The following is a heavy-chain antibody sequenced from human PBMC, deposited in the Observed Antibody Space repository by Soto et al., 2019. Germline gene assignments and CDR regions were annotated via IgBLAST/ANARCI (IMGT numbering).Heavy chain of an antibody. CDR1: GYTFTGYY. CDR3: ARGASSSGGSGYYYYGMDV. CDR2: INPNSGGT. Sequence: QVQLVQSGAEVKKPGGSVKVSCKASGYTFTGYYMHWVRQAPGQGLEGMGWINPNSGGTNYAQKFQRWVTRTRDTSISTAYMELSRLRSDDTAVYYCARGASSSGGSGYYYYGMDVWGQGTTVTVSS. V-gene: IGHV1-2*04. D-gene: IGHD6-13*01. J-gene: IGHJ6*02.